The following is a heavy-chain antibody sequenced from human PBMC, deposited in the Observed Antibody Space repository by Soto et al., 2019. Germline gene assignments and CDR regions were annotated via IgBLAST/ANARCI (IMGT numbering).Heavy chain of an antibody. CDR3: ASQPRYCSGGSCNDAFDI. V-gene: IGHV1-46*01. CDR1: GYTFTSYY. Sequence: QVQLVQSGAEVKKPGASVKVSCKASGYTFTSYYMHWVRQAPGQGLEWMGIINPSGGSTSYAQKFQGRVTMTRDTSTSTVYMELSSLRSEDTAVYYCASQPRYCSGGSCNDAFDIWGQGTMVTVSS. J-gene: IGHJ3*02. D-gene: IGHD2-15*01. CDR2: INPSGGST.